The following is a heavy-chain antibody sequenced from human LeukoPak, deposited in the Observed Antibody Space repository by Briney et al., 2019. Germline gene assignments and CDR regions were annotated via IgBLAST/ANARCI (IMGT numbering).Heavy chain of an antibody. CDR1: GFTFSSYA. J-gene: IGHJ6*02. D-gene: IGHD2-2*01. CDR3: AKPTNPYCSSTSCYPSGMDV. V-gene: IGHV3-23*01. Sequence: GGSLRLSCAASGFTFSSYAMSWVRQAPGKGLEWVSAISGSGGSTYYADSVKGRFTISRDNSENTLYLQMNSLRAEDTAVYYCAKPTNPYCSSTSCYPSGMDVWGQGTTVTVSS. CDR2: ISGSGGST.